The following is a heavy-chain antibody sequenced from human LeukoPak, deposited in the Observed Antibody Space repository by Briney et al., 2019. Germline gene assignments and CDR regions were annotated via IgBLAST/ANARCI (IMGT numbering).Heavy chain of an antibody. V-gene: IGHV1-2*02. Sequence: GASVKVSCKASGYTFTGYYMHWVRQAPGQGLEWMGWINPNSGGTNYAQKFQGRVTMTRDTSISTAYMELSRLRSDDTAVYYCAGEEMGPAAMIRDAFDIWGQGTMVTVSS. CDR2: INPNSGGT. J-gene: IGHJ3*02. CDR3: AGEEMGPAAMIRDAFDI. CDR1: GYTFTGYY. D-gene: IGHD2-2*01.